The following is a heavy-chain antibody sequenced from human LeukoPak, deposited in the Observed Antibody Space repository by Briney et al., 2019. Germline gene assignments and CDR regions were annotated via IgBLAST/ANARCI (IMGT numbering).Heavy chain of an antibody. D-gene: IGHD3-22*01. Sequence: SETLSLTCAVYGGSFSGYYWSWIRQPPGKGLEWIGEINHSGSTNYNPSLKSRVTISVDTSKNQFSLKLSSVTAADTAVYYCARGLKRQRYYYDSSGSAVRFDPWGREPWSPSPQ. CDR1: GGSFSGYY. CDR3: ARGLKRQRYYYDSSGSAVRFDP. CDR2: INHSGST. J-gene: IGHJ5*02. V-gene: IGHV4-34*01.